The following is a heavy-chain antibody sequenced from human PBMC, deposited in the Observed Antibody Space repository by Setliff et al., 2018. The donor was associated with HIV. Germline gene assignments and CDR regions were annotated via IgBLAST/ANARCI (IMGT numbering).Heavy chain of an antibody. CDR2: INYSGDT. D-gene: IGHD4-17*01. CDR3: VRQHGDYAFGS. V-gene: IGHV4-34*01. Sequence: SETLSLTCAVYGGSFPAYYWSWVRQPPGKGLEWIGEINYSGDTTYNPSLKSRVNMFIDTSEKQFSLKLASVTAADTAVYYCVRQHGDYAFGSWGQGTLVTVSS. J-gene: IGHJ5*01. CDR1: GGSFPAYY.